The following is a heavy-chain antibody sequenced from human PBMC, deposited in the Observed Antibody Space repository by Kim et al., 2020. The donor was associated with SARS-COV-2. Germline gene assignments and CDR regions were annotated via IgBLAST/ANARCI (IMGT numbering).Heavy chain of an antibody. CDR1: GGSISSGGYY. D-gene: IGHD6-13*01. Sequence: LRLSCTVSGGSISSGGYYWSWIRQHPGKGLEWIGYIYNTGSTYYNPSLKSRVIISVDTFKNQFSLKLSSVTAADTAVYYCARVGDIVTTGTHDA. J-gene: IGHJ3*01. CDR2: IYNTGST. CDR3: ARVGDIVTTGTHDA. V-gene: IGHV4-31*03.